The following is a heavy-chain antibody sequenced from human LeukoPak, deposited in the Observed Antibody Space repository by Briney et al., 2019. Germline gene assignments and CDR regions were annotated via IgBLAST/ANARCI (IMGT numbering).Heavy chain of an antibody. CDR2: ISGSGGST. V-gene: IGHV3-23*01. Sequence: GGSLRLSCVASGFTFSSYAMSWVRQAPGKGLEWVSAISGSGGSTYYADSVKGRFTISRDNSKNTLYLQMNSLRAEDTAVYYCARGLIYYDSNGYLYYWGQGTLVTVSS. CDR1: GFTFSSYA. J-gene: IGHJ4*02. CDR3: ARGLIYYDSNGYLYY. D-gene: IGHD3-22*01.